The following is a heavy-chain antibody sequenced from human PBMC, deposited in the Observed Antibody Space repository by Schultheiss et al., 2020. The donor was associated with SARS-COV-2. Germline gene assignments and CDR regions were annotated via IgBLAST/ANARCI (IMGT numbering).Heavy chain of an antibody. D-gene: IGHD2-15*01. CDR3: ARELVAASNWFDP. CDR1: GGSISSGSYY. V-gene: IGHV4-61*02. CDR2: IYTSGST. Sequence: LRLSCTVSGGSISSGSYYWSWIRQPAGKGLEWIGRIYTSGSTNYNPSLKSRVTISVDTSKNQFSLKLSSVTAADTAVYYCARELVAASNWFDPWGQGTLVTVSS. J-gene: IGHJ5*02.